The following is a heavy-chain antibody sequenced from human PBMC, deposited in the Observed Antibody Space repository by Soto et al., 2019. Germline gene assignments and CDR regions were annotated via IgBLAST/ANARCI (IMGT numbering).Heavy chain of an antibody. J-gene: IGHJ6*02. CDR1: GGSISSYY. CDR2: IYTSGST. D-gene: IGHD1-26*01. Sequence: SETLSLTCTVSGGSISSYYWIWIRQPAGKGLEWIGRIYTSGSTNYNPSLKSRVTMSVDTSKNQFSLKLSSVTAADTAVYYCARDLVGATTFDYYYYGMDVWGQGTTVTVSS. CDR3: ARDLVGATTFDYYYYGMDV. V-gene: IGHV4-4*07.